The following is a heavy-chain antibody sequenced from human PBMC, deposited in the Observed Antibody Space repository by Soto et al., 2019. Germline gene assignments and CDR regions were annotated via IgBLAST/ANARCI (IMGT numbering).Heavy chain of an antibody. CDR2: ISSSSSYI. V-gene: IGHV3-21*01. Sequence: EVQLVESGGGLVKPGGSLRLSCAASGFTFSSYSMNWVRQAPGQGLEWVSSISSSSSYIYYAGSVKGRFTISRDHAKNSLYLQMNSLRAEDTAVYYCARDYDFWSGYDVDYWGQGTLVTVSS. CDR3: ARDYDFWSGYDVDY. D-gene: IGHD3-3*01. CDR1: GFTFSSYS. J-gene: IGHJ4*02.